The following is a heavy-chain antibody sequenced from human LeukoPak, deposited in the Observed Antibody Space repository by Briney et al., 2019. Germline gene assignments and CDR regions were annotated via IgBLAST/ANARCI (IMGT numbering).Heavy chain of an antibody. CDR1: GFTLSSYE. CDR2: ISSSGSTI. CDR3: ARRRQQLVEGIYYYYYYMDV. Sequence: QPGGSLRLSCAASGFTLSSYEMNWVRQAPGKGLEWVSYISSSGSTIYYADSVKGRFTISRDNAKNSLYLQMNSLRAEDTAVYYCARRRQQLVEGIYYYYYYMDVWGKGTTVTVSS. J-gene: IGHJ6*03. V-gene: IGHV3-48*03. D-gene: IGHD6-13*01.